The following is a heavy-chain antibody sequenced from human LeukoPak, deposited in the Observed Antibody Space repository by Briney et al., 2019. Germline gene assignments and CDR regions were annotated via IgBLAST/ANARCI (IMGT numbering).Heavy chain of an antibody. V-gene: IGHV4-59*01. CDR3: ARGPRPYYTTDAFDI. CDR2: IYSSGST. CDR1: GGSISGFY. D-gene: IGHD2/OR15-2a*01. J-gene: IGHJ3*02. Sequence: SETLSLTCPVSGGSISGFYWSWIRQPPGKGLEWIAYIYSSGSTNYHPSLESRVTISVDTSKDQFSQNLSSMTAADTAVYYGARGPRPYYTTDAFDIWGVATMATVSS.